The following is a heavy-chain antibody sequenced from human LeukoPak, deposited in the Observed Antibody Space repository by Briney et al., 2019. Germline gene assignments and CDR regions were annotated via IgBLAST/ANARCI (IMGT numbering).Heavy chain of an antibody. CDR1: GFTFSSYA. CDR3: ARDYYESSGYPPEPYDN. CDR2: ITSSGGTT. D-gene: IGHD3-22*01. V-gene: IGHV3-23*01. J-gene: IGHJ4*02. Sequence: QPGGSLRLSCAASGFTFSSYAMSWVRQAPGKGLEWVSAITSSGGTTYYADSVKGRFTISRDNSRNTLYLQMNSLRTEDTAVYYCARDYYESSGYPPEPYDNWGQGALVTVSS.